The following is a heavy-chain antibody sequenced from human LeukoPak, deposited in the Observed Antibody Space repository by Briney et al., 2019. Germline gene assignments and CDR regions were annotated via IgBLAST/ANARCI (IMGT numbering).Heavy chain of an antibody. CDR2: IKQDGSEK. CDR3: ARGRGGCSGGRCYPYYFDN. D-gene: IGHD2-15*01. CDR1: GFTFSSYG. V-gene: IGHV3-7*01. Sequence: GGSLRLSCAASGFTFSSYGMHWVRQAPGKGLEWVANIKQDGSEKYYVDSVKGRFTISRDNAKNSLYLQMNSLRAEDTAVYYCARGRGGCSGGRCYPYYFDNWGQGTLVTVSS. J-gene: IGHJ4*02.